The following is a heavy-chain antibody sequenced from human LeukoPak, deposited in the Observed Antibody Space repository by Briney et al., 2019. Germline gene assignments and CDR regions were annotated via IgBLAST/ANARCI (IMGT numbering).Heavy chain of an antibody. J-gene: IGHJ6*04. D-gene: IGHD4-23*01. V-gene: IGHV3-7*01. CDR3: ARVPPKGAVNYYYGMDV. CDR1: GFTFSSYW. CDR2: IKQDGSEK. Sequence: GGSLRLSCAASGFTFSSYWMSWVRQAPGKGLEWVANIKQDGSEKYYVDSVKGRFTISRDNAKNSLYLQMNSLRAEDTAVYYCARVPPKGAVNYYYGMDVWGKGTTVTVSS.